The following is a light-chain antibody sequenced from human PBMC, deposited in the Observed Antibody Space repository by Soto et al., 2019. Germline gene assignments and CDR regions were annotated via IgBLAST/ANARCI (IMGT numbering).Light chain of an antibody. CDR3: QQYKNWPPWT. CDR2: GVS. Sequence: EIVMTQSPATLSVYPGDRATLSCRASQSISSDLAWYQQKPGQAPRLLIYGVSTRATGIPPRFSGSGSGTDLTLTITSLQSEDFAVYYCQQYKNWPPWTFGQGTRVDIK. CDR1: QSISSD. J-gene: IGKJ1*01. V-gene: IGKV3-15*01.